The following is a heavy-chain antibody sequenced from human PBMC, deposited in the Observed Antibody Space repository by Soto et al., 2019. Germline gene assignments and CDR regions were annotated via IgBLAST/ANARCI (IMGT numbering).Heavy chain of an antibody. Sequence: GGSLRLSCAVSGFTFSNYGMNWVRKAPGKGLEWVAYIGSIRTTIPYANAVNGRFTISRDNAKNSLYLEMNSLKVEDTSMYYCARGGAARPDYWGQGTLVTVSS. CDR2: IGSIRTTI. CDR1: GFTFSNYG. J-gene: IGHJ4*02. CDR3: ARGGAARPDY. V-gene: IGHV3-48*04.